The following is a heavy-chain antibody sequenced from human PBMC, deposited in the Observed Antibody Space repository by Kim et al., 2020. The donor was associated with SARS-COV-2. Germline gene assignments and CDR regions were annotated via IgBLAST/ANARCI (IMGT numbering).Heavy chain of an antibody. D-gene: IGHD3-3*01. V-gene: IGHV4-31*03. Sequence: SETLSLTCTVSGGSISSGGYYWSWIRQHPGKGLEWIGYIYYSGSTYYNPSLKSRVTISVDTSKNQFSLKLSSVTAADTAVYYCHGFGVVTPTPAYYGMDVWGQGTTVTVSS. J-gene: IGHJ6*02. CDR3: HGFGVVTPTPAYYGMDV. CDR2: IYYSGST. CDR1: GGSISSGGYY.